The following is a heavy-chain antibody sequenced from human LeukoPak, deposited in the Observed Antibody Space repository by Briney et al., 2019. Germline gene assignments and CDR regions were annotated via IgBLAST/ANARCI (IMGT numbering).Heavy chain of an antibody. J-gene: IGHJ6*03. CDR3: ARAPISGSYSQYFYMDV. Sequence: GGSLRLSCAASGFSFGDYAMHWVRQAPGKGLKWVSGIAWNSDIKAYADAVKGRFTVSRDNAKNSLYLQMNSLRSDDTALYYCARAPISGSYSQYFYMDVWGKGTTVTISS. D-gene: IGHD3-10*01. V-gene: IGHV3-9*01. CDR2: IAWNSDIK. CDR1: GFSFGDYA.